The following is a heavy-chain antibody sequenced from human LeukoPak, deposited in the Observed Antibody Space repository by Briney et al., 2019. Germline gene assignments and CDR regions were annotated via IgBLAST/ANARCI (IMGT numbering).Heavy chain of an antibody. CDR1: GFAFSSYW. V-gene: IGHV3-7*01. CDR3: ANQAYSQFDY. Sequence: GGSLRLSCVASGFAFSSYWMSWDRKAPGKGLDLLANISPDGSAEDYVDSVRGRFAISRDNAKRSLYLQMNSLSPEDTAVYYCANQAYSQFDYWGQGTLVSVSS. CDR2: ISPDGSAE. D-gene: IGHD4-11*01. J-gene: IGHJ4*02.